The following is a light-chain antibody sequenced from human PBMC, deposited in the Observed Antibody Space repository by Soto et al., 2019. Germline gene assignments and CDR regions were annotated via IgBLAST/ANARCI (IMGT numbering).Light chain of an antibody. CDR1: SSDVGGYNY. V-gene: IGLV2-14*01. CDR2: EVS. CDR3: TSYTTTSTLGV. Sequence: QSALTQPASVSGSPGQSITLSCSGSSSDVGGYNYVSWYQQHPGKAPKLMIYEVSNRPSGVSNRFSGSKSGNTASLTISGIQADDEADYYCTSYTTTSTLGVFGGGTKLTVL. J-gene: IGLJ3*02.